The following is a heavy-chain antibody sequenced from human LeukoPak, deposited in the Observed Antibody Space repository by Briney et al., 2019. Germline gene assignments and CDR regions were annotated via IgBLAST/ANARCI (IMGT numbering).Heavy chain of an antibody. Sequence: GRSLRLSCAASGFTFSSYAMHWVRQAPGKGLEWVAVISYDGSNKYYADSVKGRFTISRDNSKNTLYLQMNSLRAEDTAVYYCAKDSIEYYDILTGYYTEYYFDYWGQGTLVTVSS. CDR3: AKDSIEYYDILTGYYTEYYFDY. V-gene: IGHV3-30*04. D-gene: IGHD3-9*01. J-gene: IGHJ4*02. CDR1: GFTFSSYA. CDR2: ISYDGSNK.